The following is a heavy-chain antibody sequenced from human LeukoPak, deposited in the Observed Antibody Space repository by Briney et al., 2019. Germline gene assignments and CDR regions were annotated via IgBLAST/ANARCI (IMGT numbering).Heavy chain of an antibody. CDR2: ISSSSSYI. CDR1: GFTFSSYS. CDR3: ARTLVVTAIFDY. D-gene: IGHD2-21*02. V-gene: IGHV3-21*01. J-gene: IGHJ4*02. Sequence: GGSLRLSCAASGFTFSSYSMNWVRQAPGKGLEWFSSISSSSSYIYYADSVKGRFTISRDNAKNSLYLQMNSLRAEDTAVYYCARTLVVTAIFDYWGQGTLVTVSS.